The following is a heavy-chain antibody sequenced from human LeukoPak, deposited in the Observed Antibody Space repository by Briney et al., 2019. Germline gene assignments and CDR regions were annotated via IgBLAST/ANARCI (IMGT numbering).Heavy chain of an antibody. CDR3: ARHKDILARGFDY. D-gene: IGHD3-9*01. J-gene: IGHJ4*02. Sequence: SETLSLTCTVSGGSISSSSYYYWGWIRQSPGKGLEWIGTIHYRGSTYHNPSLKSRLTISVDTSKNQFSLKLNSVTAADTAVYYCARHKDILARGFDYWGQGTLVTVSS. V-gene: IGHV4-39*01. CDR1: GGSISSSSYYY. CDR2: IHYRGST.